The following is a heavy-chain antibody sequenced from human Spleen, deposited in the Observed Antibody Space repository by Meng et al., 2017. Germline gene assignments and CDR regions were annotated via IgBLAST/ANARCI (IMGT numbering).Heavy chain of an antibody. V-gene: IGHV4-34*01. CDR3: ARGPTTMAHDFDY. D-gene: IGHD4-11*01. Sequence: QVRLRQWGAGLLKPSGTLSLTCVVSGGSFSDYYWSWIRQPPGKGLEWIGEINHSGSTNYNPSLERRATISVDTSQNNLSLKLSSVTAADSAVYYCARGPTTMAHDFDYWGQGTLVTVSS. CDR1: GGSFSDYY. J-gene: IGHJ4*02. CDR2: INHSGST.